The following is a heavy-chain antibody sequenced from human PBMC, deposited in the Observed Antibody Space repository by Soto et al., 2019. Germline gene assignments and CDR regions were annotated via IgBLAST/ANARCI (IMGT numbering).Heavy chain of an antibody. CDR3: ARDGQLVINYFDY. CDR1: VFTFISYW. CDR2: IKQDGSEK. D-gene: IGHD6-13*01. J-gene: IGHJ4*02. Sequence: GGSLRLSCASSVFTFISYWMSWVRQAPGKGLEWVANIKQDGSEKYYVDSVKGRFTISRDNAKNSLYLQMNSLRAEDTAVYYCARDGQLVINYFDYWGQGTLVTVSS. V-gene: IGHV3-7*01.